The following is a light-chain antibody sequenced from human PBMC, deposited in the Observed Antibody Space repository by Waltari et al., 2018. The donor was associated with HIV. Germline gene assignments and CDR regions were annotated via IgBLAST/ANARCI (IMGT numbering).Light chain of an antibody. V-gene: IGLV2-14*03. CDR1: SSDVGAYNY. CDR3: SSYTSSSTWV. CDR2: DVS. J-gene: IGLJ3*02. Sequence: QSALTQPASVSGSPGQSITISCTGTSSDVGAYNYVSWYQQHPGKVPKLMIYDVSNRPSGVSNRFSGSKSGNTASLTSSGLQAEDEADYYCSSYTSSSTWVFGGGTKLTVL.